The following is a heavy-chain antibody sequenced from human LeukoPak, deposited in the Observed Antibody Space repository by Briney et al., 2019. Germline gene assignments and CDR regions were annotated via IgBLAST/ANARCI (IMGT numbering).Heavy chain of an antibody. CDR1: GFTLRSYW. J-gene: IGHJ4*02. Sequence: GGSLRLSCAASGFTLRSYWMSWVRQAPGKGLEWVANIKQDGSEKYYVDSVKGRFTISRDNAKNSLYLQMNSLRVEDTAVYYCVTFGVQQLGNSDYWGQGTLVTVSS. V-gene: IGHV3-7*01. D-gene: IGHD3-3*01. CDR2: IKQDGSEK. CDR3: VTFGVQQLGNSDY.